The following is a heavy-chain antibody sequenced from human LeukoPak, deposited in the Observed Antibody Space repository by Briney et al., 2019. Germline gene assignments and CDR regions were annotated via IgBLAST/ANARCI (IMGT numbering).Heavy chain of an antibody. Sequence: PGGSLRLSCAASGFTFSSYGMHWVRQAPGKGLEWVAVISYDGSNKYYADSVKGRFTISRDNSKNTLYLQMNSLRAEDTAVYYCASLRLLQSDYWGQGTLVTVSS. D-gene: IGHD5-24*01. CDR2: ISYDGSNK. J-gene: IGHJ4*02. CDR3: ASLRLLQSDY. V-gene: IGHV3-30*03. CDR1: GFTFSSYG.